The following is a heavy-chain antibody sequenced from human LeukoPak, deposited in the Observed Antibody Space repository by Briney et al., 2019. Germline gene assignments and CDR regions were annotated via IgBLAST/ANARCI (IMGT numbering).Heavy chain of an antibody. CDR2: ISWGTGTT. CDR1: GFTFSNAW. J-gene: IGHJ4*02. CDR3: AKALGFGDFRYYFDS. D-gene: IGHD4-17*01. V-gene: IGHV3-9*01. Sequence: GGSLRLSCAASGFTFSNAWMSWVRQAPGKGLEWVSGISWGTGTTGYADSVKGRFTLSRDNAKSSLYLQMNSLRVDDTAFYYCAKALGFGDFRYYFDSWGQGTLVTVSS.